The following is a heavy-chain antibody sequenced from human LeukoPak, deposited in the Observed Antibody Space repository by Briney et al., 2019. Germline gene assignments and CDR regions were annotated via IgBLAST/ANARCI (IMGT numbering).Heavy chain of an antibody. V-gene: IGHV1-69*05. D-gene: IGHD1-26*01. CDR2: IIPIFGTA. CDR1: GGTFSSYA. Sequence: SVKVSCKASGGTFSSYAISWVRQAPGQGLEWMGGIIPIFGTANYAQKFQGRVAITTDESTSTAYMELSSLRSEDTAVYYCASPRVGATHFDYWGQGTLVTVSS. CDR3: ASPRVGATHFDY. J-gene: IGHJ4*02.